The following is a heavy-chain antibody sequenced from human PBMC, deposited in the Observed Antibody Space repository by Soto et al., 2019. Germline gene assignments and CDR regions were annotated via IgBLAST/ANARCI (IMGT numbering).Heavy chain of an antibody. Sequence: PGGSLRLSCTGSGFTFVDFGMSWFRQAPGKGLEWLSFIRSKGYGGTTESAASVRGRFITSRDDSKSIAYLQMNSLKTEDTAVYYCASLTSWSQEYYYGMDVWGQGTTVTVSS. J-gene: IGHJ6*02. CDR2: IRSKGYGGTT. V-gene: IGHV3-49*03. D-gene: IGHD2-2*01. CDR3: ASLTSWSQEYYYGMDV. CDR1: GFTFVDFG.